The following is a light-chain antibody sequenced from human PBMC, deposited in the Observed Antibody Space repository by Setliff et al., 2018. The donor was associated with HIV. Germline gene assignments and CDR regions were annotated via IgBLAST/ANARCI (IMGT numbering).Light chain of an antibody. CDR3: QQYGSSPRFT. Sequence: PGTLSLSPGERATLSCRASQSVSSSYLAWYQQKPGQAPRLLIYDASSRATGIPDRFSGSGSGTDFTLTISRLEPEDFAVYYCQQYGSSPRFTFGPGTKVDIK. CDR1: QSVSSSY. J-gene: IGKJ3*01. V-gene: IGKV3-20*01. CDR2: DAS.